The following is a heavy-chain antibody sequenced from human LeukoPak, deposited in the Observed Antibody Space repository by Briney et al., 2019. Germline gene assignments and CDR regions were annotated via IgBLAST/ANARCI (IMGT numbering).Heavy chain of an antibody. D-gene: IGHD3-9*01. V-gene: IGHV3-64*01. CDR3: VKSAGFDWLSPLDAFDI. Sequence: TGGSLRLSCAASGFTFSTYAMHWVRQAPGKGLEYVSAISGNGGSTYYANSVKGRFTISRDNSKNTLYLQMGSLRAEDMAVYYCVKSAGFDWLSPLDAFDIWGQGTMVTVSS. CDR1: GFTFSTYA. J-gene: IGHJ3*02. CDR2: ISGNGGST.